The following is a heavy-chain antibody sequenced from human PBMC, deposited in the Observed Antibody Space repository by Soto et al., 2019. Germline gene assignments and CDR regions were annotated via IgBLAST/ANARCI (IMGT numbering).Heavy chain of an antibody. D-gene: IGHD2-2*01. J-gene: IGHJ6*03. CDR3: ARLRGYCLTTGCSGHYDMDV. CDR2: IYHSGST. V-gene: IGHV4-4*02. CDR1: GDSISSSKW. Sequence: SETLSLTCAVSGDSISSSKWWSWVRQPPGKGLEWIGEIYHSGSTNYNPSLKSRVIISVDKSKNQFSLKLSSVTDADTAVYYCARLRGYCLTTGCSGHYDMDVWGKGTTVT.